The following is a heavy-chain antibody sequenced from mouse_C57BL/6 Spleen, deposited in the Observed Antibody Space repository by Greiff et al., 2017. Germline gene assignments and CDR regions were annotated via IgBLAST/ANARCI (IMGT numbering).Heavy chain of an antibody. J-gene: IGHJ1*03. D-gene: IGHD1-1*01. Sequence: VQLQESGPELVKPGASVKISCKASGYAFRSSWMNWVKQRPGKGLEWIGRIYPGDGDTNYNGKFKGKATLTADKSSSTAYMQLSSLTSEDSAVYFCARADGRWYFDVWGTGTTVTVSS. V-gene: IGHV1-82*01. CDR1: GYAFRSSW. CDR2: IYPGDGDT. CDR3: ARADGRWYFDV.